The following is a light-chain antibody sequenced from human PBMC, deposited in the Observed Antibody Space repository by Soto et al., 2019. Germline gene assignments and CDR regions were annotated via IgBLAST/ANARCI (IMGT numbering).Light chain of an antibody. Sequence: QSVLSQPPSLSAAPGQTVTISCYGSNSNIENNFVSWFRQFPGAAPDLLIFDNSNRPSGIPDRFSGSKSGSSATLAISGLQAGDEAHYYCGTWDSSLSAVVFGTGTKLTVL. CDR1: NSNIENNF. J-gene: IGLJ3*02. V-gene: IGLV1-51*01. CDR3: GTWDSSLSAVV. CDR2: DNS.